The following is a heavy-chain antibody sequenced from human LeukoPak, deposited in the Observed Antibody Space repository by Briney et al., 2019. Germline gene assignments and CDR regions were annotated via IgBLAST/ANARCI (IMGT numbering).Heavy chain of an antibody. Sequence: GGSLRLSCAASGFTFSSYSMNWVRQAPGKGLEWVSSISSSSSYIYYADSVKGRFTISRDNAKNSLYLQMNSLRAEDTAVYYCARSSRSGSYYKYWGQGTLVTVSS. CDR2: ISSSSSYI. CDR1: GFTFSSYS. V-gene: IGHV3-21*01. D-gene: IGHD3-10*01. CDR3: ARSSRSGSYYKY. J-gene: IGHJ4*02.